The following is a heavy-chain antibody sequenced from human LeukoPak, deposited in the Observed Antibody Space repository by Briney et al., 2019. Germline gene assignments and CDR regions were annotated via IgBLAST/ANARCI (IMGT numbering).Heavy chain of an antibody. CDR3: ARELTSSGPDF. D-gene: IGHD6-19*01. CDR1: GFTFSNYW. CDR2: IKQDGSEK. J-gene: IGHJ4*02. Sequence: GGSLRLSCAASGFTFSNYWMSWVRQAPGKGLEWVANIKQDGSEKYYVDSVKGRFTISRDNAKNSLYLQMNSLRAEDTAVYYCARELTSSGPDFWGPGTLVTVSS. V-gene: IGHV3-7*04.